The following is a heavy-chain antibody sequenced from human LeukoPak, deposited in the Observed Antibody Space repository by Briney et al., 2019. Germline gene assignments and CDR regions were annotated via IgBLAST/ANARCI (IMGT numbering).Heavy chain of an antibody. D-gene: IGHD3-16*02. CDR1: GYTFTSYG. V-gene: IGHV1-18*01. Sequence: ASVKVSCKASGYTFTSYGISWVRQAPGQGLEWMGWISAYNGNTNYAQKLQGRVTMTTDTSTSTAYMELRSLRSDDTAVYYCAREAQSDYVWGSYPSPFDYWGQGTLVTVSS. J-gene: IGHJ4*02. CDR2: ISAYNGNT. CDR3: AREAQSDYVWGSYPSPFDY.